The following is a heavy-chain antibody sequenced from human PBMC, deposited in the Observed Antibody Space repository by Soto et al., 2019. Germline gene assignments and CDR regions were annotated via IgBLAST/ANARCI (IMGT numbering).Heavy chain of an antibody. CDR3: ARRSDFWSGSDAFDI. Sequence: PGESLKISCKGSGYSFTSYWISWVRQMPGKGLEWMVRIDPSDSYTNYSPSFQGHVTISADKSISTAYLQWSSLKASDTAMYYCARRSDFWSGSDAFDIWGQGTMVTV. J-gene: IGHJ3*02. V-gene: IGHV5-10-1*01. CDR1: GYSFTSYW. D-gene: IGHD3-3*01. CDR2: IDPSDSYT.